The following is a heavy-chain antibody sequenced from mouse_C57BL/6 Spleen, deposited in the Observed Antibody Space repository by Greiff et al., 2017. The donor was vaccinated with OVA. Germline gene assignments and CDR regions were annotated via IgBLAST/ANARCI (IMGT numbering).Heavy chain of an antibody. V-gene: IGHV1-55*01. D-gene: IGHD3-3*01. Sequence: QVQLQQPGAELVKPGASVKMSCKASGYTFTSYWITWVKQRPGQGLEWIGAIYPGSGSTNYNEKFKSKATLTVDTSSSTAYMQLSSLTTEDSAVYYGARKESGDGWFADWGQGTRVTVAA. CDR2: IYPGSGST. CDR1: GYTFTSYW. J-gene: IGHJ3*01. CDR3: ARKESGDGWFAD.